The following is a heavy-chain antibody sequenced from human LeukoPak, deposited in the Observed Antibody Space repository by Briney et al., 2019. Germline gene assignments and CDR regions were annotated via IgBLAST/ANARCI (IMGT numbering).Heavy chain of an antibody. Sequence: GESLRLSCAAAGFTFSSYAMSWVRQAPGKGLEWVSAISGSGGSTYYADSVKGRFTISRDNSKNTLYLQMNCLRAEDTAVYYCAKGIVGSTVTISYWAQGTLVTVSS. D-gene: IGHD4-17*01. CDR2: ISGSGGST. J-gene: IGHJ4*02. V-gene: IGHV3-23*01. CDR1: GFTFSSYA. CDR3: AKGIVGSTVTISY.